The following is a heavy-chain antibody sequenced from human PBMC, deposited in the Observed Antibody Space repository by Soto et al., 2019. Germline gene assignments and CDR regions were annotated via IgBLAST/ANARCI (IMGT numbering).Heavy chain of an antibody. CDR2: IYYSGST. J-gene: IGHJ4*01. CDR1: VAPITRND. CDR3: ARDAGGHYEK. V-gene: IGHV4-59*01. D-gene: IGHD3-3*01. Sequence: PSATXSLTCTFSVAPITRNDFIWIRQAPGKGLEWIGYIYYSGSTTYNPSLKSRVTVSADTSKDQFSLKLKSVTAADTAVYYCARDAGGHYEKWGQGILVNVYS.